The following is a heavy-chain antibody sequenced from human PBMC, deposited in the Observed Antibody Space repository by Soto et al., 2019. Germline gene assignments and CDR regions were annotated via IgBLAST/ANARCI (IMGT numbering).Heavy chain of an antibody. CDR1: GFTFSDYY. V-gene: IGHV3-11*06. CDR2: ISSSSSYT. J-gene: IGHJ4*02. Sequence: GSLRLSCAASGFTFSDYYMSWIRQAPGKGLEWVSYISSSSSYTNYADSVKGRFTISRDNAKNSLYLQMNSLRAEDTAVYYCARGSRYYDFWRASYWGQGALVTVSS. CDR3: ARGSRYYDFWRASY. D-gene: IGHD3-3*01.